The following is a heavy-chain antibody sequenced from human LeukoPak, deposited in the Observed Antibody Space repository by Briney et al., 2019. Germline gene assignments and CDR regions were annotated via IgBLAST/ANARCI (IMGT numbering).Heavy chain of an antibody. D-gene: IGHD3-22*01. Sequence: ASVKVSCKAPGYTFTSYYMHWVRQAPGQGLEWMGIINPSGGSTSYAQKFQGRVTMTRDTSTSTVYMELSSLRSEDTAVYYCASITMIGDYFDYWGQETLVTVSS. CDR2: INPSGGST. CDR3: ASITMIGDYFDY. CDR1: GYTFTSYY. V-gene: IGHV1-46*01. J-gene: IGHJ4*02.